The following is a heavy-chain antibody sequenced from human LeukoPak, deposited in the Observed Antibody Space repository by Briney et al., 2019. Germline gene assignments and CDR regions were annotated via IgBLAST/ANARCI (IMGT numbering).Heavy chain of an antibody. CDR1: GGSISSYY. V-gene: IGHV4-59*01. CDR3: VRCLSRYCWAWFDT. Sequence: SETLSLTCSVSGGSISSYYWSWIRQPPGKGLEWFGLMSYSGSPNYNPSLKSRVTISVDTSKNQFSLRLTSVTAADTAVYYCVRCLSRYCWAWFDTWGQGTLVTVSS. D-gene: IGHD3-22*01. J-gene: IGHJ5*02. CDR2: MSYSGSP.